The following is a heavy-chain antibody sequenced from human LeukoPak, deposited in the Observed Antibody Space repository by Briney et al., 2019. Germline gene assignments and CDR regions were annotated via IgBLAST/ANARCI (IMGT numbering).Heavy chain of an antibody. CDR1: GGSISSSSYY. Sequence: SETPSPTCTVSGGSISSSSYYWGWIRQPPGKGLEWIGSIYYSGSTYYNPSLKSRVTISVDTSKNQFSLKLSSVTAADTAVYYCARSDYCSSTSCYTVAFDYWGQGTLVTVSS. CDR2: IYYSGST. V-gene: IGHV4-39*07. J-gene: IGHJ4*02. CDR3: ARSDYCSSTSCYTVAFDY. D-gene: IGHD2-2*02.